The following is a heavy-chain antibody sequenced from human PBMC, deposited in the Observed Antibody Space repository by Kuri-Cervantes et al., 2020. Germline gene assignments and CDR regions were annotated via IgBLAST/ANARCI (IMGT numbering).Heavy chain of an antibody. CDR2: INPSGGST. CDR3: ARERFETGYYGGGYGMDV. J-gene: IGHJ6*02. V-gene: IGHV1-46*01. CDR1: GYTFTSYG. Sequence: ASVKVSCKASGYTFTSYGISWVRQAPGQGLEWMGIINPSGGSTSYAQKFQGRVTMTRNTSISTAYMELSSLRSEDTAVYYCARERFETGYYGGGYGMDVWGQGTTVTVSS. D-gene: IGHD3-9*01.